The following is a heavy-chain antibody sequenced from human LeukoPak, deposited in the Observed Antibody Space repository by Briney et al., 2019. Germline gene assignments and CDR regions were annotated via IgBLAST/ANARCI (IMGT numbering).Heavy chain of an antibody. CDR2: IYYSGSS. V-gene: IGHV4-59*08. CDR3: ARRRHYYDSSGLDY. J-gene: IGHJ4*02. CDR1: GGSISSYY. D-gene: IGHD3-22*01. Sequence: SETLSLTCTVSGGSISSYYWSWIRQPPGKGLEWIGYIYYSGSSNYNPSLKSRVTISVDTSKNQFSLKLSSVTAADTAVYYCARRRHYYDSSGLDYWGQGTLVTVSS.